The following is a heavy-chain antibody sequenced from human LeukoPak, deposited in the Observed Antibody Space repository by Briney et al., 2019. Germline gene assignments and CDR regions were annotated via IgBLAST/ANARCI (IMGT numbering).Heavy chain of an antibody. Sequence: SETLSLTCAVYGGSFSGYYWSWIRQPPGKGLEWIGEINHSGSTNYNPSLKSRVTISVDTSKNQFSLKLSSVTAADTAMYYCARGRGAFDIWGQGTMVTVSS. CDR1: GGSFSGYY. CDR2: INHSGST. J-gene: IGHJ3*02. CDR3: ARGRGAFDI. V-gene: IGHV4-34*01.